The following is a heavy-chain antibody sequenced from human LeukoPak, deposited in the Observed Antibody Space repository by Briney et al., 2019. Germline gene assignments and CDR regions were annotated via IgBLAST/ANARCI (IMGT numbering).Heavy chain of an antibody. CDR2: INHSGST. CDR1: GGSISSGGYY. CDR3: ARVPLDYYGMDV. V-gene: IGHV4-39*07. D-gene: IGHD1-1*01. Sequence: PSETLSLTCTVSGGSISSGGYYWSWIRQPPGKGLEWIGEINHSGSTNYNPSLKSRVTISVDTSKNQFSLKLSSVTAADTAVYYCARVPLDYYGMDVWGQGTTVTVSS. J-gene: IGHJ6*02.